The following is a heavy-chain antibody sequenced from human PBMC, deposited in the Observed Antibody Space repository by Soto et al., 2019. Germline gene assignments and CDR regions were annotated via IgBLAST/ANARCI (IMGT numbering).Heavy chain of an antibody. CDR1: GGSISSSNW. V-gene: IGHV4-4*02. CDR3: ARRHYDFWSGYKMVSYYCDY. D-gene: IGHD3-3*01. CDR2: IYHSGST. Sequence: QVQLQESGPGLVKPSGTLSLTCAVSGGSISSSNWWSWVRQPPGKGLEWIGEIYHSGSTNYNPSLKSRVTISVDKSKNQFALKLSSVTAADTAVYYCARRHYDFWSGYKMVSYYCDYGGQGTLVTVSS. J-gene: IGHJ4*02.